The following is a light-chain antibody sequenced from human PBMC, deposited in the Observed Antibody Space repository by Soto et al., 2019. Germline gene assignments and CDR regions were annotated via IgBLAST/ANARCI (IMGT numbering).Light chain of an antibody. CDR3: QQFRT. V-gene: IGKV1-5*01. CDR1: QSFSTY. J-gene: IGKJ1*01. CDR2: DVS. Sequence: DIQMTQSPSTLSASVGDRVNITCRGSQSFSTYLAWYQQKPGKAPKLLIYDVSSLQSVVPSRFSGSRSGTECTLTIMSLQPDDFATYYCQQFRTFGQGTKVEIK.